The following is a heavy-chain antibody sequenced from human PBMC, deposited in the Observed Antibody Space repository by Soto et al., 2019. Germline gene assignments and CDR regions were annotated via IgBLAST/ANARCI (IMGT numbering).Heavy chain of an antibody. CDR1: GGSCSGYY. CDR3: ARVRAAAGAQDHDY. J-gene: IGHJ4*02. V-gene: IGHV4-34*01. CDR2: INHSGST. Sequence: PSETLSLTCAVYGGSCSGYYWSWIRQPPGKGLEWIGEINHSGSTNYNPSLKSRVTISVDTSKNQFSLKLSSVTAADTAVYYCARVRAAAGAQDHDYWGQGTLVTVSS. D-gene: IGHD6-13*01.